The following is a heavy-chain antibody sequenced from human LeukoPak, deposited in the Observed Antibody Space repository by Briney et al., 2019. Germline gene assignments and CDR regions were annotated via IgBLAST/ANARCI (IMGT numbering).Heavy chain of an antibody. CDR3: ARWSYYDSSGYFVGAFDI. Sequence: ASVKVSCKASGYTFTNYGISWVRQAPGQGLEWMGWISAYNGNTNYAQKFQGRVTVTRDTSTSTLYMEVSSLRSQDTAVYYCARWSYYDSSGYFVGAFDIWGQGTMVTVSS. D-gene: IGHD3-22*01. J-gene: IGHJ3*02. V-gene: IGHV1-18*01. CDR1: GYTFTNYG. CDR2: ISAYNGNT.